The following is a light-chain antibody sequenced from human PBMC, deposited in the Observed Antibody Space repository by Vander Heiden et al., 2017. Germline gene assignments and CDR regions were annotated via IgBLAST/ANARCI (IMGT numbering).Light chain of an antibody. V-gene: IGKV1-5*03. CDR1: QSISSW. J-gene: IGKJ1*01. CDR2: KTS. Sequence: DIQMTQSPSTLSASVGDRVTITCRASQSISSWLAWYQQKPGKAPKLQIYKTSSLKSGVPSRFSGSGSGTEFTLTISSLQPDDFATYYCQQYNSYPLTFGQGTKVEIE. CDR3: QQYNSYPLT.